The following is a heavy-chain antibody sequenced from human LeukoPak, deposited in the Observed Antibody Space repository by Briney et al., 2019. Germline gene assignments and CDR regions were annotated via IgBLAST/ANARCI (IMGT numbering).Heavy chain of an antibody. CDR1: GGSISSYY. CDR3: ARVVLGYCSGGSCYPHAFDI. J-gene: IGHJ3*02. D-gene: IGHD2-15*01. Sequence: SETLSLTCTVSGGSISSYYWSWIRQPPGKGPEWIGYIYYSGSTNYNPSLKSRVTISVDTSKNQFSLKLSSVTAADTAVYYCARVVLGYCSGGSCYPHAFDIWGQGTMVTVSS. CDR2: IYYSGST. V-gene: IGHV4-59*01.